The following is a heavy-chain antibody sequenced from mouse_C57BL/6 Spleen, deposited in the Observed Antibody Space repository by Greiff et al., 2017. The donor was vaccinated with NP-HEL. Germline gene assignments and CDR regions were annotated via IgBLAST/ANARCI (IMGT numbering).Heavy chain of an antibody. V-gene: IGHV14-1*01. D-gene: IGHD1-1*01. Sequence: EVQLQQSGAELVRPGASVKLSCTASGFNIKDYYMHWVKQRPEQGLEWIGRIDPEDGDTEYAPKFQGKATMTADTSSNTAYLQLSSLTSEDTAVYYFTTDSPNYYGSSYRFAYWGQGTLVTVSA. CDR3: TTDSPNYYGSSYRFAY. CDR1: GFNIKDYY. J-gene: IGHJ3*01. CDR2: IDPEDGDT.